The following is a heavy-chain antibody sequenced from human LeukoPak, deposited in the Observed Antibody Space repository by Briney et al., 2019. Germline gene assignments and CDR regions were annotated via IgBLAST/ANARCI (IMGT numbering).Heavy chain of an antibody. J-gene: IGHJ6*03. CDR2: IWYDGSNQ. CDR1: GFTFSTYA. D-gene: IGHD2-8*01. V-gene: IGHV3-33*06. CDR3: AKDAGTKYYYHFYMDV. Sequence: GGSLRLSCAASGFTFSTYAMHWVRQAPGKGLEWVADIWYDGSNQYYADSMKGRFTISRDNSKNTLYLQMNSLRAEDTAVYYCAKDAGTKYYYHFYMDVWGKGTTVTVSS.